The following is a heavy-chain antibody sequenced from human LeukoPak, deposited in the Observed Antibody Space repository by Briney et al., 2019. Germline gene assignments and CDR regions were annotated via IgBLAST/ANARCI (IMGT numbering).Heavy chain of an antibody. CDR1: GYTFTVYF. CDR3: ARGVAGTPLTDY. D-gene: IGHD6-19*01. CDR2: INPNSGGT. Sequence: ASVTVSCKSSGYTFTVYFVHWVRQAPGQGLEWMGWINPNSGGTNYAQKFQGRITVTRDTSISIAYMELSRLRSDDTAVYYCARGVAGTPLTDYWGQGTLVTVSS. J-gene: IGHJ4*02. V-gene: IGHV1-2*02.